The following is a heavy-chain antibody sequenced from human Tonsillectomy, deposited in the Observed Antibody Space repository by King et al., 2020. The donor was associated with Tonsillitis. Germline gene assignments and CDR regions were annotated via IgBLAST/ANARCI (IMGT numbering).Heavy chain of an antibody. CDR2: ISSDGGRT. CDR1: EFALSSYA. CDR3: VKGEEYYDFWSGDYRGYYYHGMDV. D-gene: IGHD3-3*01. V-gene: IGHV3-64D*06. Sequence: VQLVESGGGLVQPGGSLRISCSASEFALSSYAMHWVRKAPGKGLEYVSAISSDGGRTYYAGSVKGRFTISRDNSKNTLYLQMSSLRPEDTAVYYCVKGEEYYDFWSGDYRGYYYHGMDVWGQGTTVTVSS. J-gene: IGHJ6*02.